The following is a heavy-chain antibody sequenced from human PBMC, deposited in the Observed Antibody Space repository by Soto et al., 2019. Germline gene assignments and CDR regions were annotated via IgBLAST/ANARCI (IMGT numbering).Heavy chain of an antibody. D-gene: IGHD2-15*01. V-gene: IGHV3-15*01. CDR2: IKSKTDGGTT. CDR1: GFTFSNAW. CDR3: TTSRYGYCSGGSCSLGLLYFDY. Sequence: EVQLVESGGGLVKPGGSLRLSCAASGFTFSNAWTSWVRQAPGKGLEWVGRIKSKTDGGTTDYAAPVKGRFTISRDDSKNTLYLQMNSLKTEDTAVYYCTTSRYGYCSGGSCSLGLLYFDYWGQGTLVTVSS. J-gene: IGHJ4*02.